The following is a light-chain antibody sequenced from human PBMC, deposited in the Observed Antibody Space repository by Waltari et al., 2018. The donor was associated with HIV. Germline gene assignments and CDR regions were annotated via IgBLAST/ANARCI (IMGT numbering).Light chain of an antibody. CDR1: HLGEQY. J-gene: IGLJ1*01. V-gene: IGLV3-1*01. CDR2: QHN. CDR3: QAWDSSTVV. Sequence: SYELTQPPSVSVSPGQTARLRCSGYHLGEQYACSFQQKAGHSPVMVTHQHNKRPSGIPERCSGSNSGNTATLTISGTQAMDEADYYCQAWDSSTVVFGTGTKVTVL.